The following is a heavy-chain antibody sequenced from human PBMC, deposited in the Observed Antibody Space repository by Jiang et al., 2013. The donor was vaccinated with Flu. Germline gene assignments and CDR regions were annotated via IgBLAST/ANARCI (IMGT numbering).Heavy chain of an antibody. Sequence: KSSGFTFIYSTMHWVRQAPGQRLEWMGWINAGNGNTKYSQKLQGRVTITSDPSARTIYMELSSLRSEDTAVFYCARGGIGARKDFENWGQGTLVTVSS. J-gene: IGHJ4*02. CDR3: ARGGIGARKDFEN. D-gene: IGHD3-16*01. V-gene: IGHV1-3*01. CDR1: GFTFIYST. CDR2: INAGNGNT.